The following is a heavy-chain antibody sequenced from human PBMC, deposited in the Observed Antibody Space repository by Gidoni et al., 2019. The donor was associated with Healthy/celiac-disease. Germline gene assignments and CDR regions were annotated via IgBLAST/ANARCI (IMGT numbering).Heavy chain of an antibody. CDR3: ARDQDDMVRGVITDYYGMDV. V-gene: IGHV1-69*04. CDR2: IIPILGIA. D-gene: IGHD3-10*01. Sequence: QVQLVQSGAAVQKPGSSVKVSCKASGCNFSRYAISWVRQAPGQGLEWMGRIIPILGIANYAQKFQGRVTITADKSTSTAYMELSSLRSEDTAVYYCARDQDDMVRGVITDYYGMDVWGQGTTVTVSS. J-gene: IGHJ6*02. CDR1: GCNFSRYA.